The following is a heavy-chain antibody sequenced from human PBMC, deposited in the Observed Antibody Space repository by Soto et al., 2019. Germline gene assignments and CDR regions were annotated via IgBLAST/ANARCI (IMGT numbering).Heavy chain of an antibody. J-gene: IGHJ6*02. CDR2: IRSKANSYAT. V-gene: IGHV3-73*01. CDR3: TVAVVECMDV. Sequence: EVQLVESGGGLVQPGGSLKLSCAASGFTFSGSAMHWVRQASGKGLEWVGRIRSKANSYATAYAASVQGRFTISRDDSKHTAYLQMNSLKTEDTAVYYCTVAVVECMDVWGQGTTVTVSS. D-gene: IGHD2-15*01. CDR1: GFTFSGSA.